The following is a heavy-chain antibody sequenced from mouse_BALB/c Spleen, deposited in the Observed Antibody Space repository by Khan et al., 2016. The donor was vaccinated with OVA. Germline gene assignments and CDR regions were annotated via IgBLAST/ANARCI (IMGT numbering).Heavy chain of an antibody. CDR3: ARSLYYCDGYALDC. Sequence: EVELVESGPGLVKPSQSLSLTCTVTGYSITSDYAWNWIRQFPGNKLEWMGYISSTGSTSYNPSLKSRISITRDTSKNQFFLQLKSVTTEDTATYYCARSLYYCDGYALDCWGRGTSVTVSS. D-gene: IGHD2-13*01. CDR1: GYSITSDYA. J-gene: IGHJ4*01. V-gene: IGHV3-2*02. CDR2: ISSTGST.